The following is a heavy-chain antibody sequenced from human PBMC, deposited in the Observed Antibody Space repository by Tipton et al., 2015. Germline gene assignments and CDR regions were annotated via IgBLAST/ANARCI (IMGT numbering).Heavy chain of an antibody. CDR3: ARARGRHGGLFDS. CDR2: MNHSGST. V-gene: IGHV4-34*01. CDR1: GGSLSGYY. J-gene: IGHJ4*02. D-gene: IGHD4-23*01. Sequence: TLSLTCAVYGGSLSGYYWSWIRQPPGKGLEWIGEMNHSGSTNYNPSLKSRVTISVDTSKNQFSLKLSSVTASDTAVYYCARARGRHGGLFDSWGQGTLVTVSS.